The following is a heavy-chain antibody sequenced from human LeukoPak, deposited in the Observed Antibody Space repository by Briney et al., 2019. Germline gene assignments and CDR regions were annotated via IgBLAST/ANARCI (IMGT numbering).Heavy chain of an antibody. CDR3: AKNSDIYFDYYYYGLDV. D-gene: IGHD3-9*01. Sequence: PGRSLRLSCAASGFTFSNYGMHWVRQPPGKGLEWVAVMSYDGSTEYSADSVKGRFTISRDNSKSTLFLQMNSLGAEDTAVYYCAKNSDIYFDYYYYGLDVWGQGTTVTVSS. CDR1: GFTFSNYG. CDR2: MSYDGSTE. J-gene: IGHJ6*02. V-gene: IGHV3-30*18.